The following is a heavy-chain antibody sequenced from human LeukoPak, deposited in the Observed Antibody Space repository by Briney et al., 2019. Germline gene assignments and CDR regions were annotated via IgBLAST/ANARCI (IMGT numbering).Heavy chain of an antibody. Sequence: GGSLRLSCAASGFTFSSYWMNWVRQAPGKGLEWVANIKQDGTGKYYVDSVKGRFTISRDNAKSSLYLQMNSLRAEDTAVYYCAKNEAGTPVFFDYWGQGTLVTVSS. J-gene: IGHJ4*02. CDR1: GFTFSSYW. D-gene: IGHD6-19*01. CDR3: AKNEAGTPVFFDY. V-gene: IGHV3-7*03. CDR2: IKQDGTGK.